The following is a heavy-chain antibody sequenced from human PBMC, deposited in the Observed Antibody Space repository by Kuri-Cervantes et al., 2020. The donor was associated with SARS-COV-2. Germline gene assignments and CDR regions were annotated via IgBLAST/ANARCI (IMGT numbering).Heavy chain of an antibody. Sequence: GGSLRLSCAASGFTFSSYWMHWVRQAPGKGLVWVSRINSAGSSTGYADSVKGRFTISRDNAKNTLYLQMNSLRAEDTAVYYCARGPTPYGDYVHWGQGTLVTVSS. D-gene: IGHD4-17*01. V-gene: IGHV3-74*01. J-gene: IGHJ4*02. CDR2: INSAGSST. CDR3: ARGPTPYGDYVH. CDR1: GFTFSSYW.